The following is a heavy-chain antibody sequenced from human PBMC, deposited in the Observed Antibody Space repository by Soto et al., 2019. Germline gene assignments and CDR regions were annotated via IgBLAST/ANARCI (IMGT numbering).Heavy chain of an antibody. V-gene: IGHV3-7*03. CDR1: GFALSPYW. J-gene: IGHJ4*02. D-gene: IGHD1-1*01. Sequence: EVNLVESGGGLVQPGGSLRLSCEASGFALSPYWMSWVRQAPGKGLEWVASINQGGSVKHYVDSVRGRFTISRDNPKNSLFLQMNSLSAEDTAVYYCARLTEAVTTFVYWGQGTPVTVSS. CDR2: INQGGSVK. CDR3: ARLTEAVTTFVY.